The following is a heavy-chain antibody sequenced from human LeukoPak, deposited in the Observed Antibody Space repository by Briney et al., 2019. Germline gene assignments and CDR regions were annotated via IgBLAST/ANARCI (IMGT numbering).Heavy chain of an antibody. V-gene: IGHV4-34*01. CDR2: INHSGST. Sequence: PSETLSLTCAVYGGSFSGYYWSWIRQPPGKGLEWIGEINHSGSTNYNPSLKSRVTISVDTSKNQFSLKLSSVTAADTAVYYCARALSFDVGSDVVVVPAAGSFDYWGQGTLVTVSS. CDR1: GGSFSGYY. CDR3: ARALSFDVGSDVVVVPAAGSFDY. D-gene: IGHD2-2*01. J-gene: IGHJ4*02.